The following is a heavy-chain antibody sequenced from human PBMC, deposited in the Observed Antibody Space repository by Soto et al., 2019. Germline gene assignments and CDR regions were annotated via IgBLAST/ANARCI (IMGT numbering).Heavy chain of an antibody. Sequence: GGSLRLSCAASGFTFSSYAMSWVRQAPGKGLEWVSAISGSGGSTYYADSVKGRFTISRDNSKNTLYLQMNSLRAEDTAVYYCAKDGVWYSSSYYFDYWGQGTLVTVSS. J-gene: IGHJ4*02. CDR1: GFTFSSYA. V-gene: IGHV3-23*01. CDR3: AKDGVWYSSSYYFDY. D-gene: IGHD6-6*01. CDR2: ISGSGGST.